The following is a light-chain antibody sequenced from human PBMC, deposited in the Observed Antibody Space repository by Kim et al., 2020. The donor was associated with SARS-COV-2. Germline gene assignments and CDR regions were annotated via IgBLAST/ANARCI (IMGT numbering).Light chain of an antibody. CDR2: AAS. J-gene: IGKJ2*01. Sequence: DIQMTQSPSSLSASVGDRVTITCRASQSISSYLNWYQQKPGKAPKLLIYAASSLQSRVPSRFSGSGSGTDFTLTISSLQPEEFATYYCQQSYSTPYTFGQGTKLEIK. CDR1: QSISSY. CDR3: QQSYSTPYT. V-gene: IGKV1-39*01.